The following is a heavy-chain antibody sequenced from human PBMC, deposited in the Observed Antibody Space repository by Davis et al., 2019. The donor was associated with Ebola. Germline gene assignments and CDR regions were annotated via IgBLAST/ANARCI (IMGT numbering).Heavy chain of an antibody. CDR3: VRDYNDGIGRFDY. Sequence: GESLKISCAVSGITFSSYAMHWVRQAPGKGLEWVTDIAYDGRYESYAESVKGRFTISRDNSKSTLYLQMNSLRLEDTAVYYCVRDYNDGIGRFDYWGQGTLVTVSS. J-gene: IGHJ4*02. D-gene: IGHD3-16*01. CDR2: IAYDGRYE. V-gene: IGHV3-30*04. CDR1: GITFSSYA.